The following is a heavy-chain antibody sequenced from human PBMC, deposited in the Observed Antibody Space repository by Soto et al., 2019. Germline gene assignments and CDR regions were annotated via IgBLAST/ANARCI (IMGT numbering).Heavy chain of an antibody. V-gene: IGHV4-34*01. Sequence: QVQLQQWGAGLLKPSETLSLTCAVYGGSFSGYYWSWIRQPPGKGLEWIGEINHSGSTNYNPSLKSRVTISVDTSKNQFSQKLSSVTAADTAVYYCAREKPYSSSWYHDYWGQGTLVTVSS. CDR3: AREKPYSSSWYHDY. J-gene: IGHJ4*02. CDR1: GGSFSGYY. D-gene: IGHD6-13*01. CDR2: INHSGST.